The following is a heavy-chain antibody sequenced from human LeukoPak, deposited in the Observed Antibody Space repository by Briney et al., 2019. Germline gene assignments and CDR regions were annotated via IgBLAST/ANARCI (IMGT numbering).Heavy chain of an antibody. V-gene: IGHV4-4*07. CDR1: GGSISSYY. D-gene: IGHD6-13*01. Sequence: PSETLSLTCTVSGGSISSYYWSWIRQPAGKGLEWIGRIDTRWSTNYNPSRKSRVTMSVDTSKNQFSLKLSSVTAADTAVYFCARDQYTSSWYKGNWFDHWGQGTLVTVSS. CDR3: ARDQYTSSWYKGNWFDH. CDR2: IDTRWST. J-gene: IGHJ5*02.